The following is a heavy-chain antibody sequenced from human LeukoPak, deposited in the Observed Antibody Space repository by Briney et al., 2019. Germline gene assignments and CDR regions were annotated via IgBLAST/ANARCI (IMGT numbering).Heavy chain of an antibody. V-gene: IGHV3-23*01. CDR2: ISGSGGST. CDR3: AKVLDDILTGYSLYYFDY. J-gene: IGHJ4*02. Sequence: GESLKISCAASGFTFSSYAMSWVRQAPGKGLEWVSAISGSGGSTYYADSVKGRFTISRDNSKNTLYLQMNSLRAEDTAVYYCAKVLDDILTGYSLYYFDYWGQGTLVTVSS. CDR1: GFTFSSYA. D-gene: IGHD3-9*01.